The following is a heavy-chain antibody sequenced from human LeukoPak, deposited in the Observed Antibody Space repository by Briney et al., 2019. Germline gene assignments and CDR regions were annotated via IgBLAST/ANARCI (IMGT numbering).Heavy chain of an antibody. CDR3: TSGLGSSWRFYYYAMDV. Sequence: GGSLRLSCAASGFIFKNAWMSWVRQAPGKGLEWVGRIKTKTDGGTTDYAAPVKGRFTISRDDSGSTLYLQMDSLKTEDTAVYYCTSGLGSSWRFYYYAMDVWGQGTTVIVSS. CDR1: GFIFKNAW. D-gene: IGHD6-13*01. V-gene: IGHV3-15*01. CDR2: IKTKTDGGTT. J-gene: IGHJ6*02.